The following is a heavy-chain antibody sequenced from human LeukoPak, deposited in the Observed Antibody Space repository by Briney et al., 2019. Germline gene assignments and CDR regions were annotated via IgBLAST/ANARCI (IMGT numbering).Heavy chain of an antibody. Sequence: SLRLPCAASGFTFYDYAMHWVRQASGKGLEWVLGISWNSGSIGYADSVKGRFTISRDNAKNSLYLQMNSLRAEDTALYYCAKVGGGWHHPHFDYWGQGTLVTVSS. J-gene: IGHJ4*02. V-gene: IGHV3-9*01. CDR2: ISWNSGSI. CDR1: GFTFYDYA. D-gene: IGHD6-19*01. CDR3: AKVGGGWHHPHFDY.